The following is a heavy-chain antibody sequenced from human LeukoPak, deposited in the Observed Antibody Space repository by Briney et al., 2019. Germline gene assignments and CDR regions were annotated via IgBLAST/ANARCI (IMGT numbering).Heavy chain of an antibody. Sequence: ASVKVSCKASGYTFTGYYMHWVRQAPGQGLEWMGWINTNTGNPTYAQGFTGRFVFSLDTSVSTAYLQISSLKAEDTAVYYCARGHFFETLRGYSGYDLLGLVFYFDYWGQGTLVTVSS. CDR3: ARGHFFETLRGYSGYDLLGLVFYFDY. J-gene: IGHJ4*02. D-gene: IGHD5-12*01. CDR1: GYTFTGYY. CDR2: INTNTGNP. V-gene: IGHV7-4-1*02.